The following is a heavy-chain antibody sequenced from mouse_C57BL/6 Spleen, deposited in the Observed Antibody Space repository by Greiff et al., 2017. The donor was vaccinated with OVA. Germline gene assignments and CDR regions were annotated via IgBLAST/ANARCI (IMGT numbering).Heavy chain of an antibody. CDR3: ARSRDYPLYFDV. CDR2: IDPSDSET. J-gene: IGHJ1*03. V-gene: IGHV1-52*01. D-gene: IGHD2-4*01. CDR1: GYTFTSYW. Sequence: QVQLQQPGAELVRPGSSVKLSCKASGYTFTSYWMHWVKQRPIQGLEWIGNIDPSDSETHYNQKFKDKATLTVDKSSSTAYMQLSSLTSEDSAVYYCARSRDYPLYFDVWGTGTTVTVSS.